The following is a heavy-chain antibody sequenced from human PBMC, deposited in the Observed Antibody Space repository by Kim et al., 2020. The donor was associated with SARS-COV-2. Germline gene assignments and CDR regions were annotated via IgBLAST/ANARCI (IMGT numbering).Heavy chain of an antibody. V-gene: IGHV1-69*04. CDR3: ARDQDGYSYGYDDYYYGMDV. CDR1: GGTFSSYA. Sequence: SVKVSCKSSGGTFSSYAISWVRQAPGQGLEWMGRIIPILGIANYAQKFQGRVTITADKSTSTAYMELSSLRSEDTAVYYCARDQDGYSYGYDDYYYGMDVWGQGTTVTVSS. D-gene: IGHD5-18*01. J-gene: IGHJ6*02. CDR2: IIPILGIA.